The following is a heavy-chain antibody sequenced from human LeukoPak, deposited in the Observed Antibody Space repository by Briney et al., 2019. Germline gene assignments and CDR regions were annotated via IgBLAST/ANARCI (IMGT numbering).Heavy chain of an antibody. V-gene: IGHV3-53*01. CDR2: IYSGGST. Sequence: GGSLRLSCEASASTFTHSSMNEVCRAPGKGLEWVSVIYSGGSTYYADSVKGRFTISRDNSKNTLYLQMNSLSPEDTAVYYCANVWGVVVAARFWGKGTTVSISS. CDR1: ASTFTHSS. D-gene: IGHD2-15*01. J-gene: IGHJ6*04. CDR3: ANVWGVVVAARF.